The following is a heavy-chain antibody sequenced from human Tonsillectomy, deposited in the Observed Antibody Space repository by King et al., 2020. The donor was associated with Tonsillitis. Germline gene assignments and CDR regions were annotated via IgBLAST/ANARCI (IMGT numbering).Heavy chain of an antibody. CDR3: TTKLIQLGYYYGMDV. Sequence: VQLVESGGGLVKPGGSLRLSCAASGFTFSNAWMSWVRQAPGKGLEWVGRIKSKTDGGTTDYAAPVKGRFTSSRDESKNTLYLQMNSLKTEDTAVYYCTTKLIQLGYYYGMDVWGQGTTVTVSS. CDR1: GFTFSNAW. CDR2: IKSKTDGGTT. V-gene: IGHV3-15*01. J-gene: IGHJ6*02. D-gene: IGHD5-18*01.